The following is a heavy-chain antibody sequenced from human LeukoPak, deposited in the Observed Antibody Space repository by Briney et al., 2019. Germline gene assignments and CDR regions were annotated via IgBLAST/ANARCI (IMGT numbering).Heavy chain of an antibody. CDR3: AKDSIFFGVNWFDP. D-gene: IGHD3-3*01. CDR2: ISGSGGST. J-gene: IGHJ5*02. V-gene: IGHV3-23*01. CDR1: GFTFSNYA. Sequence: GGSLRLSCAASGFTFSNYAMYWVRQAPGKGLEWVSAISGSGGSTYYADSVKGRFTISRDNSKNTLYLQMNSLRAEDTAVYYCAKDSIFFGVNWFDPWGQGTLVTVSS.